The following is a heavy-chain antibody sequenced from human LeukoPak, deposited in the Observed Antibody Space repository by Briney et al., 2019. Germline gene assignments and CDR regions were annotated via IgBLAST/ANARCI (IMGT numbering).Heavy chain of an antibody. CDR1: GVNNYA. D-gene: IGHD3-16*01. CDR2: ISGSGGST. J-gene: IGHJ4*02. V-gene: IGHV3-23*01. CDR3: ATSPRVTLYVMGDFAY. Sequence: GGSLRLSCAVSGVNNYAISWVRQAPGKGLEWVSVISGSGGSTYYADSVKGRFTISRGTSENTIYLQMNSLRAEDTAVYYCATSPRVTLYVMGDFAYWGQGTLVTVSS.